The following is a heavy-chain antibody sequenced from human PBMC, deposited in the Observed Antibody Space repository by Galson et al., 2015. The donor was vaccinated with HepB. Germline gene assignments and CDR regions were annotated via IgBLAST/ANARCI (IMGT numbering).Heavy chain of an antibody. D-gene: IGHD6-13*01. Sequence: SLRLSCAASGFTFSTYAMSWVRQAPGKGLEWVSAITGTGGSTYNADSVKGRITISRDNSKNTLSLQMNSLRAEDTAVYYCAKVAYSSRWYGAFDIWGQGTMVTVSS. V-gene: IGHV3-23*01. CDR3: AKVAYSSRWYGAFDI. CDR1: GFTFSTYA. CDR2: ITGTGGST. J-gene: IGHJ3*02.